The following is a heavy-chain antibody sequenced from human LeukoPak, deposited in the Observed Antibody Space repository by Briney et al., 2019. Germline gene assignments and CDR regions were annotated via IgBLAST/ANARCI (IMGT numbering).Heavy chain of an antibody. CDR3: ARESTVVTPGIDY. CDR2: ISSSSSYI. CDR1: GFTFSSYS. V-gene: IGHV3-21*01. D-gene: IGHD4-23*01. J-gene: IGHJ4*02. Sequence: GGSLRLSCAASGFTFSSYSMNWVRQAPGKGLEWVSSISSSSSYIYYADSVKGRFTISRDNAKNSLYLQMNSLRAEDTAVYYCARESTVVTPGIDYWGQGTLVTVSS.